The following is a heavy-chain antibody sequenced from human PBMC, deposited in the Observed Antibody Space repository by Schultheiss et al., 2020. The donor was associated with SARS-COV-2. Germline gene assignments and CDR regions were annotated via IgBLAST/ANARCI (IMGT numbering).Heavy chain of an antibody. J-gene: IGHJ5*02. D-gene: IGHD3-3*01. CDR3: ARESKYDFWSGYYTGHWFDP. V-gene: IGHV4-4*07. Sequence: SETLSLTCTVSGGSISSYYWSWIRQPAGKGLEWIGRIYTSGSTNYNPSLKSRVTMSVDTSKNQFSLKLSSVTAADTAVYYCARESKYDFWSGYYTGHWFDPWGQGTLVTVSS. CDR2: IYTSGST. CDR1: GGSISSYY.